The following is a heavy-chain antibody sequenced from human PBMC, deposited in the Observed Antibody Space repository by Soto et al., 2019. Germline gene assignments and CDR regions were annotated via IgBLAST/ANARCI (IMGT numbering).Heavy chain of an antibody. CDR2: IYYSGST. CDR3: VRDRGSSWYPRYYYGMDV. Sequence: SEILSLTCTVSGGSISSYYWSWIRQPPGKGVEWIGYIYYSGSTNYNPSLKSRVTISVDTSKNQFSLKLSSVTAADTAVYYCVRDRGSSWYPRYYYGMDVWGQGTTVTVS. CDR1: GGSISSYY. J-gene: IGHJ6*02. D-gene: IGHD6-13*01. V-gene: IGHV4-59*01.